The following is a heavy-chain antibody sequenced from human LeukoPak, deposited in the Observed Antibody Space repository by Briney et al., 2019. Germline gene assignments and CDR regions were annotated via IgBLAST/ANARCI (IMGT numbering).Heavy chain of an antibody. CDR3: ARDSGTYSTQY. CDR1: GFTFSSYT. D-gene: IGHD1-26*01. Sequence: GGSLRLSCAASGFTFSSYTMNWVRQAPGQGLEWVSCISSSSSYIHYADSVKGRFTISRDNAKNSLYLQMNSLRDGDTAVYFCARDSGTYSTQYWGQGTLVTVSS. V-gene: IGHV3-21*01. J-gene: IGHJ4*02. CDR2: ISSSSSYI.